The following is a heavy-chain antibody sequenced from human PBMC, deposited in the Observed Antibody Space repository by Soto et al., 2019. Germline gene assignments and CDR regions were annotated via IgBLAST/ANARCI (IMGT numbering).Heavy chain of an antibody. Sequence: SETLSLTCTVSGGSISSYYWSWIRQPAGKGLEWIGRIYTSGSSNYNPSLKSRVTMSVDTSKNQFSLKLSSVTAADTAVYYCARDGAGIAVAGSFDYWGQGTLVTVSS. CDR1: GGSISSYY. CDR2: IYTSGSS. J-gene: IGHJ4*02. CDR3: ARDGAGIAVAGSFDY. V-gene: IGHV4-4*07. D-gene: IGHD6-19*01.